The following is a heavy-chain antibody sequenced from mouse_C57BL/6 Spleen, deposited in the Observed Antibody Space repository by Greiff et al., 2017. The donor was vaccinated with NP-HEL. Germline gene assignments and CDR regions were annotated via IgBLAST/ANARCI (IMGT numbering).Heavy chain of an antibody. CDR3: ARGLMGARDY. CDR2: INPSSGYT. V-gene: IGHV1-7*01. Sequence: VQLQQSGAELAKPGASVKLSCKASGYTSTSYWMQWVKQRPGQGLEWIGYINPSSGYTKYNQKFKDKASLTADKSSRTAYMQLSSLTYEDSGVYYCARGLMGARDYWGQGTSVTVSS. J-gene: IGHJ4*01. CDR1: GYTSTSYW. D-gene: IGHD2-4*01.